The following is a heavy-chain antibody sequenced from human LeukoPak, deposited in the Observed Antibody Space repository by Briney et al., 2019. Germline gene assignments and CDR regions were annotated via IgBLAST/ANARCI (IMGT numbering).Heavy chain of an antibody. V-gene: IGHV3-30*04. CDR1: GFTFSSYA. D-gene: IGHD2-15*01. J-gene: IGHJ6*02. Sequence: PGGSLRLSCAASGFTFSSYAMHWVRQAPGKGLEWVAVISYDGSNKYYADSVKGRFTISRDNSKNTLYLQMNSLRAEDTAVYYCAREDFVVVVAATSAPLGMDVWGQGTTVTVSS. CDR3: AREDFVVVVAATSAPLGMDV. CDR2: ISYDGSNK.